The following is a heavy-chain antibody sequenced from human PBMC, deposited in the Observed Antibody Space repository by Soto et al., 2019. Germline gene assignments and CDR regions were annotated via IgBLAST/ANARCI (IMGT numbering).Heavy chain of an antibody. CDR3: ARNKRGRYCSSTSCLNYYYYMDV. V-gene: IGHV4-34*01. D-gene: IGHD2-2*01. Sequence: PSETLSLTCAVYGGSFSGYYWSWIRQPPGKGLEWIGEINHSGSTNYNPSLKSRVTISVDTSKNQFSLNLSSVTAADTAVSYCARNKRGRYCSSTSCLNYYYYMDVWGKGTTVTVSS. CDR1: GGSFSGYY. J-gene: IGHJ6*03. CDR2: INHSGST.